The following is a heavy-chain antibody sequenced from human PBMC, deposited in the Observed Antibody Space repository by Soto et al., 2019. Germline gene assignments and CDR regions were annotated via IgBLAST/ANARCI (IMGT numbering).Heavy chain of an antibody. CDR1: GYSISSGYY. V-gene: IGHV4-38-2*02. CDR2: IYHSGST. J-gene: IGHJ3*02. CDR3: ARDLSMATDDAFDI. D-gene: IGHD5-12*01. Sequence: SETLSLTCAVSGYSISSGYYWGWIRQPPGKGLEWIGSIYHSGSTYYNPSLKSRVTISVDTSKNQFSLKLSSVTAADTAVYYCARDLSMATDDAFDIWGQGTMVTVSS.